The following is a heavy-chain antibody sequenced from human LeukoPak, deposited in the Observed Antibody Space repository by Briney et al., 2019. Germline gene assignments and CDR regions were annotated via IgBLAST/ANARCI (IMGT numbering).Heavy chain of an antibody. D-gene: IGHD3-22*01. Sequence: ASVKVSCKVSGYTLTELSMHWVRQSPGQRLEWMGGFDAEDGETIYAQKFQGRVTMTDDTSTDTAYMELSSLRSADTAVYYCATPEYYYDSSGLGAFDIWGQGTMVTVSS. CDR3: ATPEYYYDSSGLGAFDI. J-gene: IGHJ3*02. V-gene: IGHV1-24*01. CDR2: FDAEDGET. CDR1: GYTLTELS.